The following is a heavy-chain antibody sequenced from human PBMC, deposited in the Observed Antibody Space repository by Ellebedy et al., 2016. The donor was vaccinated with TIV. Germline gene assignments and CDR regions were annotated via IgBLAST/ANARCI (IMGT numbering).Heavy chain of an antibody. J-gene: IGHJ4*02. V-gene: IGHV3-23*01. CDR3: AKAGAASWYDY. Sequence: GESLKISCAASGFTFSSYTMGWVRQAPGTGLEWVSDINASGGRTYYVDSVKGRFTISRDNSKNTLYLQMNSLRADDTAIYYCAKAGAASWYDYWGQGTLVTVSS. CDR2: INASGGRT. D-gene: IGHD6-13*01. CDR1: GFTFSSYT.